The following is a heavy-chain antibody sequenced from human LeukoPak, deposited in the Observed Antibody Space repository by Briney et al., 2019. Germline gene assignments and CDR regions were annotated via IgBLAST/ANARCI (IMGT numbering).Heavy chain of an antibody. CDR2: ISSSSSYI. CDR1: GFTFSSYS. Sequence: GGSLRLSCAASGFTFSSYSMTWVRQASGKGLEWVSSISSSSSYIYYADSVKGRFTISRDNAKNSLYLQMNNLRAEDTAVYYCARDGNTAMVYWGQGTLVTVSP. CDR3: ARDGNTAMVY. V-gene: IGHV3-21*01. J-gene: IGHJ4*02. D-gene: IGHD5-18*01.